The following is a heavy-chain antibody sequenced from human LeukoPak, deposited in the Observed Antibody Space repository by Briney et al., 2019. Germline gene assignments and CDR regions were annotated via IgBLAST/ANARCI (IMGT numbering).Heavy chain of an antibody. J-gene: IGHJ5*02. CDR3: ARLAPDYADYWFDP. CDR1: GYDFSTKW. D-gene: IGHD4-17*01. CDR2: IYPLESIT. Sequence: GESPKISCQTSGYDFSTKWIGWVRQMPGKGLEWMGIIYPLESITKYSPAFQGHVTLTADTSINTAFLQWTSLKAPDTAIYYCARLAPDYADYWFDPWGQGTLVTVSS. V-gene: IGHV5-51*01.